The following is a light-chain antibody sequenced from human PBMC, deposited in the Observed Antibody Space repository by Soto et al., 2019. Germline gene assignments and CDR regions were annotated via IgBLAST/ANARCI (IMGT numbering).Light chain of an antibody. CDR3: QQYGRSPPLI. V-gene: IGKV3-20*01. J-gene: IGKJ4*01. CDR2: AAS. Sequence: EIVLTQSPGTLSLSPGERATLSCRASQSVSSNYLAWYQQKPGQAPRLLIYAASTRATGIPDRFSGSGSGTDFTLTISRLEPEEFAVYYCQQYGRSPPLIFGGGTKVEIK. CDR1: QSVSSNY.